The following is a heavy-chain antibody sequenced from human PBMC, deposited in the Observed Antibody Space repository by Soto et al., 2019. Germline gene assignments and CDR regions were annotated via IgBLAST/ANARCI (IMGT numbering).Heavy chain of an antibody. Sequence: QVKLVGSGGGVVQPGRSLRLSCVASGFTFSRYAMHWVRQAPGKGLKWVAIISYDGRNEYYADSVKGRFTISRDNSKNTLYLQMNSLRAEDTAVYSCAKGRGGWRNYGMDVWGQGTTVTVSS. CDR3: AKGRGGWRNYGMDV. D-gene: IGHD6-19*01. V-gene: IGHV3-30*18. J-gene: IGHJ6*02. CDR1: GFTFSRYA. CDR2: ISYDGRNE.